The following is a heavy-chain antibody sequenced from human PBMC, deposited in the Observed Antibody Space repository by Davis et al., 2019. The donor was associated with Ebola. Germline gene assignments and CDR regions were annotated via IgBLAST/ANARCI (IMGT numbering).Heavy chain of an antibody. CDR2: ISGSGTTK. CDR3: ARGYTTFDY. J-gene: IGHJ4*02. V-gene: IGHV3-48*02. D-gene: IGHD2/OR15-2a*01. Sequence: GESLKISCAASGFTFNTYWMAWFRQAPGKGLEWVSYISGSGTTKYYSDSVKGRFTISRDNAKNSLYLHMDSLRDEDTTVYYCARGYTTFDYWGQGILVTVSS. CDR1: GFTFNTYW.